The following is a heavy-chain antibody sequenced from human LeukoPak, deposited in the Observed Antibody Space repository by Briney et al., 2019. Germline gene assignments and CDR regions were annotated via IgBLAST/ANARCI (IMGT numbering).Heavy chain of an antibody. J-gene: IGHJ4*02. D-gene: IGHD3-3*01. CDR3: ARDPTRDFWSGYYSSRGGTHFDY. CDR1: GFTFTSYW. CDR2: INQDGSEK. V-gene: IGHV3-7*01. Sequence: GGSLRLSCAASGFTFTSYWMNWLRQAPGKGLEWVANINQDGSEKYYVDSVRGRFTISRDNAKNSLYLQMNSLRAEDTAVYYCARDPTRDFWSGYYSSRGGTHFDYWGQGTLVTVSS.